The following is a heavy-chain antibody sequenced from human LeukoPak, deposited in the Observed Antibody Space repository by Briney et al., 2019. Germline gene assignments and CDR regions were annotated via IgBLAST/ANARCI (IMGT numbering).Heavy chain of an antibody. V-gene: IGHV4-59*11. CDR3: ARVGCSSTSCYTSGLHSYYYYYYMDV. CDR1: GGSISSHY. D-gene: IGHD2-2*02. CDR2: IYYSGST. J-gene: IGHJ6*03. Sequence: PSETLSLTCTVSGGSISSHYWSWIRQPPGKGLEWIGYIYYSGSTNYNPSLKSRVTISVDTSKNQFSLKLSSVTAADTAVYYCARVGCSSTSCYTSGLHSYYYYYYMDVWGKGTTVTVSS.